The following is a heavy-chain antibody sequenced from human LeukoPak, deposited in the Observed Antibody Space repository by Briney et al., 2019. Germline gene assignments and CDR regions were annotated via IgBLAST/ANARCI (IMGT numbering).Heavy chain of an antibody. CDR1: GFTFSAYA. CDR3: AKHVRTGTSVSWFDP. V-gene: IGHV3-23*01. Sequence: EGSLRLSCAGSGFTFSAYAMSWVRQAPGKGLECVSTINDNGGATFYAESVKGRFTISRDNSKNTLSLQMNSLRAEDTAVYYCAKHVRTGTSVSWFDPWGQGTLVTVSS. D-gene: IGHD1-1*01. J-gene: IGHJ5*02. CDR2: INDNGGAT.